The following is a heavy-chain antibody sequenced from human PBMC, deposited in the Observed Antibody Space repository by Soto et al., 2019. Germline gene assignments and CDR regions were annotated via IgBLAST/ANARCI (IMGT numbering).Heavy chain of an antibody. D-gene: IGHD2-21*02. CDR2: ITDNGGST. Sequence: GGSLRLSCAASGFTFSRDGMSWVRQAPGKGLEWVSLITDNGGSTYYADSVKGRFTISRDNTKNTLFLQMNSLRAEDTAVYYCAKERATATAFDYWGQGALVTVSS. CDR1: GFTFSRDG. J-gene: IGHJ4*02. CDR3: AKERATATAFDY. V-gene: IGHV3-23*01.